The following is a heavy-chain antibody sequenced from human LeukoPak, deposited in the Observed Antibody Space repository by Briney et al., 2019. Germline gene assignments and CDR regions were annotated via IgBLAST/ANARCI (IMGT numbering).Heavy chain of an antibody. D-gene: IGHD2-15*01. CDR3: ARSDFYCSGGSCYRYYFDY. Sequence: ASVKVSCKASGYTITGYYMHWVRQAPGQGLEWMGWLNPNSGGTNYAQKFQGWVTMTRDTSISTAYMELSRLRSDDTAVYYCARSDFYCSGGSCYRYYFDYWGQGPLVTVSS. CDR1: GYTITGYY. V-gene: IGHV1-2*04. J-gene: IGHJ4*02. CDR2: LNPNSGGT.